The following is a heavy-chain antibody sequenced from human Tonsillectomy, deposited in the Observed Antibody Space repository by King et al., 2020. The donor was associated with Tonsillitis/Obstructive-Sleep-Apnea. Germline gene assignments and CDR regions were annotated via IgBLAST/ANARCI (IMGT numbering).Heavy chain of an antibody. Sequence: VQLVESGGGLVQPGVSLRLSCAASGFTFSSFWMTWVRQAPGKGLEWVANIQQDCSEKSYVAYVKGRFTISRDNAKNSLYLQMNSLRAEDTAVYYCARDQDIVVVPVAFDAFDIWGQGTMVTVSS. CDR3: ARDQDIVVVPVAFDAFDI. D-gene: IGHD2-2*01. V-gene: IGHV3-7*04. CDR1: GFTFSSFW. J-gene: IGHJ3*02. CDR2: IQQDCSEK.